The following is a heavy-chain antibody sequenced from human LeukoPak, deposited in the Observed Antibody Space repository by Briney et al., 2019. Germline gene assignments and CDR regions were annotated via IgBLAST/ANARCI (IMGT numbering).Heavy chain of an antibody. CDR1: GGSISSGSYY. CDR2: IYTSGST. Sequence: PSETLSLTCTVSGGSISSGSYYWSWIRQPAGKGLEWIGRIYTSGSTNYNPSLKSRVTISVDTSKNQFSLKLSSVTAADTAVYYCARGGRSGGSRYYYYYYGMDVWGQGTTVTVSS. D-gene: IGHD2-15*01. CDR3: ARGGRSGGSRYYYYYYGMDV. V-gene: IGHV4-61*02. J-gene: IGHJ6*02.